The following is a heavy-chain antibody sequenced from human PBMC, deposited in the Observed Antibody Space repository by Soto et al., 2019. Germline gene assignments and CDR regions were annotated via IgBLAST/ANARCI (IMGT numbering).Heavy chain of an antibody. D-gene: IGHD6-13*01. CDR3: ASSNIAAAGFYYYGMDV. J-gene: IGHJ6*02. Sequence: SETLSLTCTVSGVSISSYYWNWIRQPPGKGLEWIGYIYYSGSTNYNPPLKSRVTISLDTSKNQFSLKLSSVTAADTAVYYCASSNIAAAGFYYYGMDVWGRGTTVTVSS. CDR1: GVSISSYY. V-gene: IGHV4-59*01. CDR2: IYYSGST.